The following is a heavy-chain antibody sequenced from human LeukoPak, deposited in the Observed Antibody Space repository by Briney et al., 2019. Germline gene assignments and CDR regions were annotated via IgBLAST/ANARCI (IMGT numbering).Heavy chain of an antibody. V-gene: IGHV1-2*02. J-gene: IGHJ4*02. D-gene: IGHD6-19*01. CDR3: ARGSSSGWFYTAVRAFDY. CDR2: INPNSGGT. CDR1: GYTFTGYY. Sequence: ASVKVSCKASGYTFTGYYMHWVRQAPGQGLEWMGWINPNSGGTNYAQKFQGRVTMTRDTSISTAYMELSRLRSDDTAVYYCARGSSSGWFYTAVRAFDYWGQGTLVTVSS.